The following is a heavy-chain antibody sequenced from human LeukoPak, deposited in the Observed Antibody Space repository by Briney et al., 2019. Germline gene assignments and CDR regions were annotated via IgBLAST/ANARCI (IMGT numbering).Heavy chain of an antibody. CDR1: GGSFSGYY. CDR3: VSPRGFSHGYFDY. D-gene: IGHD5-18*01. Sequence: SETLSLTCAVYGGSFSGYYWGWIRQPPGKGLEWIGSIYYSKNTYYNPSLKSRVTISADTSKNQFSLTLGSVSATDTAVYYCVSPRGFSHGYFDYWGQGTLVTVSS. CDR2: IYYSKNT. J-gene: IGHJ4*02. V-gene: IGHV4-34*01.